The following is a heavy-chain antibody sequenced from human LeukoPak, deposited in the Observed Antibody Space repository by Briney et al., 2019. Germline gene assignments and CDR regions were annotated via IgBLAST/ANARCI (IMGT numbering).Heavy chain of an antibody. V-gene: IGHV5-51*01. CDR2: IYPGDYDT. J-gene: IGHJ4*02. D-gene: IGHD5-18*01. CDR1: GSSFTSYW. Sequence: PGESLKISCKGSGSSFTSYWIGWVRQMPGKGLEGMGIIYPGDYDTRYSPSFQGQVTISADKSISTAYLQWSSLKASDTAMYYCARHSLERNTATLVYWGQGTLVTVSS. CDR3: ARHSLERNTATLVY.